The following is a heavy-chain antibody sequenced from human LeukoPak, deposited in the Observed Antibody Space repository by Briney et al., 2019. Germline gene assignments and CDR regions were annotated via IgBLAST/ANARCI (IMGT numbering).Heavy chain of an antibody. CDR3: ARDLGDIAVAGTWFDY. Sequence: ASVKVSCKASGYTFTSYGISWVRQAPGQGLEWMGWISAYNGNTNYAQKLQGRVTMTIDTSTSTAYMELRSLRSDDTAVYYCARDLGDIAVAGTWFDYWGQGTLVTVSS. CDR1: GYTFTSYG. V-gene: IGHV1-18*04. D-gene: IGHD6-19*01. CDR2: ISAYNGNT. J-gene: IGHJ4*02.